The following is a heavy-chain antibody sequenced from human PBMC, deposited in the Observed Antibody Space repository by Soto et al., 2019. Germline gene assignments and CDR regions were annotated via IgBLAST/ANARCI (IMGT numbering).Heavy chain of an antibody. CDR3: VKVMFQWELPTRLPDY. D-gene: IGHD1-26*01. V-gene: IGHV3-64D*06. J-gene: IGHJ4*02. CDR1: GFTFSSYA. Sequence: GGSLRLSCSASGFTFSSYAMNWVRQAPGKGLECVSAISTNGGNTLYADSVKGRFSISRDNSKNILYLQMNSLRAEDTAVYYCVKVMFQWELPTRLPDYWGRGTLVTVSS. CDR2: ISTNGGNT.